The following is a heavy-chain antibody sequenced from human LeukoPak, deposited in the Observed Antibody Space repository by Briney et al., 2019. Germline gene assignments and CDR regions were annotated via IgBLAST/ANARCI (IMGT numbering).Heavy chain of an antibody. CDR3: ARGGYSSSWYPPPWFDP. D-gene: IGHD6-13*01. CDR1: EFTFSSYG. CDR2: ISSSSSYI. V-gene: IGHV3-21*01. Sequence: PGGSLRLSCAASEFTFSSYGMNWVRQAPGKGLEWVSSISSSSSYIYYADSVKGRFTISRDNAKNSLYLQMNSLRAEDTAVYYCARGGYSSSWYPPPWFDPWGQGTLVTVSS. J-gene: IGHJ5*02.